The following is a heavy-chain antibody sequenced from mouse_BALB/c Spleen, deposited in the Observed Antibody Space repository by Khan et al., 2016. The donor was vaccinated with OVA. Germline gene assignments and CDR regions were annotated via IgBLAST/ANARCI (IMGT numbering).Heavy chain of an antibody. V-gene: IGHV3-2*02. CDR1: GYSITSGYG. CDR2: ISYSGRT. CDR3: ARTARIKY. Sequence: EVQLQESGPGLVKPSQSLSLTCTVTGYSITSGYGWNWIRQFPGNKLEWMGYISYSGRTNYNLSLKSRISITRDTSKNQFFLQLNSVTTEDTATYYCARTARIKYWGQGTTLTVSS. D-gene: IGHD1-2*01. J-gene: IGHJ2*01.